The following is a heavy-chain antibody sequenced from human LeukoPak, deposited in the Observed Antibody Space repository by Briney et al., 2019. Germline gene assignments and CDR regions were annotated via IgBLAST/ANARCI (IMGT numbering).Heavy chain of an antibody. J-gene: IGHJ4*02. V-gene: IGHV4-34*01. CDR2: INHSGST. CDR1: GGSFSGYY. D-gene: IGHD4-11*01. Sequence: SETLSLTCAVYGGSFSGYYWSWIRQPPGKGLEWIGEINHSGSTNYNPSLKSRVTISVDTSKNQFSLKLTSVTAADTAVYYCARAEKNDYSRYWGQGIPVIVSS. CDR3: ARAEKNDYSRY.